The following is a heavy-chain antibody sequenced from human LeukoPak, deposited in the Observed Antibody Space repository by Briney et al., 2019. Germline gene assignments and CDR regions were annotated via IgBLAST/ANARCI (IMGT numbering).Heavy chain of an antibody. CDR3: AKDWSSTSLNWFDP. D-gene: IGHD2-2*01. J-gene: IGHJ5*02. CDR2: IRYDGSNK. CDR1: GFTFSSYG. Sequence: PGGSLRLSCAASGFTFSSYGMHWVRQAPGKGLEWVAFIRYDGSNKYYADSVKGRFTISRDNSKNTLYLQMNSLRAEGTAVYYCAKDWSSTSLNWFDPWGQGTQVTVSS. V-gene: IGHV3-30*02.